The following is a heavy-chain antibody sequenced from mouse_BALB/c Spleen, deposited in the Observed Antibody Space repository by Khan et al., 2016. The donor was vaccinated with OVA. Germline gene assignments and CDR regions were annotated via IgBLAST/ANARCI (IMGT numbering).Heavy chain of an antibody. CDR3: TRLAYDYNSDGFAY. Sequence: EVQLVESGGDLVKPGGSLKLSCAASGFTFSTYGMSWVRQTPDKRLEWVATISSGGSYTYYVDSVKGRFTISRDTAKSTLYLQMSSLKSEDTAMYYCTRLAYDYNSDGFAYWGQGTLVTVSA. V-gene: IGHV5-6*01. CDR1: GFTFSTYG. J-gene: IGHJ3*01. CDR2: ISSGGSYT. D-gene: IGHD2-4*01.